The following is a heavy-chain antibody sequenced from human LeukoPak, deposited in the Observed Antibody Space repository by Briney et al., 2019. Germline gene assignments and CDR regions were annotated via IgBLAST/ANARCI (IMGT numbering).Heavy chain of an antibody. D-gene: IGHD3-22*01. CDR2: ISGDGGST. CDR3: AKDVTGTGESSGAGGFDP. CDR1: GFTFDDYT. Sequence: GGSLRLSCAASGFTFDDYTMHWVRQAPGKGLEWVSLISGDGGSTYYADSVKGRFTISRDNSKNSLYLQMNSLRTEDTALYYCAKDVTGTGESSGAGGFDPWGQGTLVTVSS. V-gene: IGHV3-43*02. J-gene: IGHJ5*02.